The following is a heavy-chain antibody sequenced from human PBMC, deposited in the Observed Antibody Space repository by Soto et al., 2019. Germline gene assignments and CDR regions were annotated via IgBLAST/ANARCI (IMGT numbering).Heavy chain of an antibody. Sequence: EVQLVESGGGLVQPGGSLRLSCAASGFTFSSFHMNWVRQAPGRGLEWVAYITSSSDTIYYSDSVKGRFTISRDNGKNSLFLQMNSLRDEDTAVYYCARVVVVIPPGYYYAMDVWGQGTTGTVSS. CDR1: GFTFSSFH. V-gene: IGHV3-48*02. D-gene: IGHD3-22*01. CDR2: ITSSSDTI. J-gene: IGHJ6*02. CDR3: ARVVVVIPPGYYYAMDV.